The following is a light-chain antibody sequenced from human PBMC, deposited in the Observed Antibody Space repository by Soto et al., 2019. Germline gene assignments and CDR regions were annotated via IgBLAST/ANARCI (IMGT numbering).Light chain of an antibody. CDR2: DVI. V-gene: IGLV2-11*01. CDR3: CSYAGSSLWV. CDR1: SSDVGVYNY. Sequence: QSALTQPRSVSGSPGQSVTISCTGTSSDVGVYNYVSCYQQHPGKAPQLVIYDVIKRPSGVPYRFSGSKSGNTASLTISGLQAEDEADYYCCSYAGSSLWVFGGGTKVTVL. J-gene: IGLJ3*02.